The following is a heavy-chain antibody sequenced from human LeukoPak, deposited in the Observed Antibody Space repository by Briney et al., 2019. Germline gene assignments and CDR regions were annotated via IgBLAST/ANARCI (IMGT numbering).Heavy chain of an antibody. CDR2: IYYSGST. Sequence: SETLSLTCTVSGGSISSYYWSWIRQPPGKGLEWIGYIYYSGSTNYNPSLKSRVTISVDTSKKQVSPNLSSVTAADTAVYYCARVAARYVGMDVWGQGTTVTVSS. CDR1: GGSISSYY. CDR3: ARVAARYVGMDV. J-gene: IGHJ6*02. D-gene: IGHD6-6*01. V-gene: IGHV4-59*01.